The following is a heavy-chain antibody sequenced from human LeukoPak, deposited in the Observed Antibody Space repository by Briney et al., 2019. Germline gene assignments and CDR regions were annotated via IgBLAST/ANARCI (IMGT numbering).Heavy chain of an antibody. J-gene: IGHJ4*02. D-gene: IGHD3-10*01. CDR1: GITLSNCG. Sequence: SGGSLRLSCAVSGITLSNCGMSWVRQAPGKGLEWVAGLSGSGGGTNYADSVQGRFTISRDNPKNTLYLQMNSLRAEDTAVYFCAKRGVVIRVFLVGFHKEAYYFDSWGQGALVTVSS. CDR2: LSGSGGGT. V-gene: IGHV3-23*01. CDR3: AKRGVVIRVFLVGFHKEAYYFDS.